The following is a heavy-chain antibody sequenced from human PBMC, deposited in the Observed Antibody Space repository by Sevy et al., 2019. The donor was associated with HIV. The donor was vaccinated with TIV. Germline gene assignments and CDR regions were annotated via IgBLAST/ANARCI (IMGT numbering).Heavy chain of an antibody. D-gene: IGHD3-22*01. CDR1: GFTFNTFG. CDR2: IWYDGSNK. Sequence: GGSLRLSCAASGFTFNTFGMHWVRQAPGKGLEWVAEIWYDGSNKYYEESVKGRFNISRDNSSNTLFLQMNNLRADDTAVYYCAKEGHDYYDSSGYYGMDVWGQGTTVTVSS. V-gene: IGHV3-30*02. CDR3: AKEGHDYYDSSGYYGMDV. J-gene: IGHJ6*02.